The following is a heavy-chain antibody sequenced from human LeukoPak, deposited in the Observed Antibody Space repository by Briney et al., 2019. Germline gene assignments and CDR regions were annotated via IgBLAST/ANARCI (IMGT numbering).Heavy chain of an antibody. Sequence: PEGSLRLSCAASGFTFDDYAMHWVRQAPGKGLEWVSLISGDGGSTYYADSVKGRFTSSRDNSKNSLYLQMNSLRTEDTAFYYCAKDMRTGGDYYFDYWGQGTLVTVSS. CDR1: GFTFDDYA. CDR2: ISGDGGST. CDR3: AKDMRTGGDYYFDY. D-gene: IGHD4-17*01. J-gene: IGHJ4*02. V-gene: IGHV3-43*02.